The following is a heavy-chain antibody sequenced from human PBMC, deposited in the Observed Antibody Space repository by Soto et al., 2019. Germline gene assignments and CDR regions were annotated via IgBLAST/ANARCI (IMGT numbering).Heavy chain of an antibody. J-gene: IGHJ5*02. CDR2: IYSSGST. V-gene: IGHV4-4*07. Sequence: KTSETLSLTCTVSGGTMNSYYWTWIRQPAGKGLEWIGRIYSSGSTKYNPSLQSRVTMSLDTSKNQFSLRLTSVTAADTAVYYCARGQRFSDWFDPWGQGTLVTVSS. CDR1: GGTMNSYY. CDR3: ARGQRFSDWFDP. D-gene: IGHD3-3*01.